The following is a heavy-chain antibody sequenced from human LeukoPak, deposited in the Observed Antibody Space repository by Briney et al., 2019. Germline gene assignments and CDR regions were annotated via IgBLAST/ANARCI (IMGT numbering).Heavy chain of an antibody. J-gene: IGHJ5*02. V-gene: IGHV4-31*03. CDR1: GGSISSGGYY. Sequence: SSETLSLTCTVSGGSISSGGYYWSWIRQHPGKGLEWIGYIYYSGSTYYNPSLKSRGTISVDTSKNQFSLKLSSVTAADTAVYYCARVGGVVLRFLGNWFDPWGQGTLVTVSS. CDR3: ARVGGVVLRFLGNWFDP. D-gene: IGHD3-3*01. CDR2: IYYSGST.